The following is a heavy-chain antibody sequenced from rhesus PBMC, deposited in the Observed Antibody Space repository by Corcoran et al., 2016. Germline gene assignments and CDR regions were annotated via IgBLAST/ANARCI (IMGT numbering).Heavy chain of an antibody. CDR2: IYGSGSST. V-gene: IGHV4-169*02. Sequence: QLQLQESGPGLVQPSETLSVTCVVSGGSISSSYWSWIRHAPGKGLEWIGYIYGSGSSTNYNPSLKSRVTRSVDTSKNQRSLKRSSVTAAETVVDYCASEGAAAPFDYWGQGVLVTVSS. CDR1: GGSISSSY. CDR3: ASEGAAAPFDY. J-gene: IGHJ4*01. D-gene: IGHD6-25*01.